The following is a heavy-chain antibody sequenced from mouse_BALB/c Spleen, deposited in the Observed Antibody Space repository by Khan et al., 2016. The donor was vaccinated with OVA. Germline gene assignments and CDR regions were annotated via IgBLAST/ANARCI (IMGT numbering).Heavy chain of an antibody. CDR3: ARKNGSHFDY. V-gene: IGHV1-20*02. CDR2: INPHIGET. D-gene: IGHD1-1*01. J-gene: IGHJ2*01. CDR1: GYSFTGYF. Sequence: VQLQQSGPELVKPGASVKISCKASGYSFTGYFMNWVMQSHGKRLEWIGRINPHIGETFYNQKFTDKATLTVDESSTTAHMELRSLASEDSAVYYCARKNGSHFDYWGQGTTLTVSS.